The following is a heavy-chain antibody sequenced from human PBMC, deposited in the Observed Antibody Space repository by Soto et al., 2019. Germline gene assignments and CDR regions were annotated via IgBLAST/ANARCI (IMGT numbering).Heavy chain of an antibody. D-gene: IGHD3-9*01. CDR1: GFTFSSYA. CDR2: ISGSGGST. J-gene: IGHJ3*02. CDR3: AKDQTYYDILTGHDAFDI. Sequence: EVQLLESGGGLVQPGGSLRLSCAASGFTFSSYAMSWVRQAPGKGLEWVSAISGSGGSTYYADSVKGRFTISRDNSKNTLYLQMNCLRAEDTAVYYCAKDQTYYDILTGHDAFDIWGQGTMVTVSS. V-gene: IGHV3-23*01.